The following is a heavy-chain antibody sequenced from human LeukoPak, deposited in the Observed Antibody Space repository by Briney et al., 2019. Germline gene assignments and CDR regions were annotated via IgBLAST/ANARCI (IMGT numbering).Heavy chain of an antibody. CDR2: ISYDGSNK. V-gene: IGHV3-30-3*01. J-gene: IGHJ4*02. Sequence: PGGSLRLSCAASGFTFSSYAMHWVRQAPGKGLEWVAVISYDGSNKYYADSVKGRFTISRDNSKNTLYLQMNSLRAEDTAVYYCARAGCSSTSCSRHYFDYWGQGTLVTVSS. CDR1: GFTFSSYA. CDR3: ARAGCSSTSCSRHYFDY. D-gene: IGHD2-2*01.